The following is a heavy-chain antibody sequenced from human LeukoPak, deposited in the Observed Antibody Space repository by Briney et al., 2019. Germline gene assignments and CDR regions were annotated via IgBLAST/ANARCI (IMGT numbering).Heavy chain of an antibody. V-gene: IGHV4-34*01. J-gene: IGHJ4*02. CDR2: INHSGST. CDR1: GGSFSGYY. Sequence: SENLSLTCAVYGGSFSGYYWSWIRQPPGKGLEWIGEINHSGSTNYNPSLKSRVTISVDTSKNQFSLKLSSVTAADTAVYYCARGIGIVGAFDYWGQGTLVTVSS. D-gene: IGHD1-26*01. CDR3: ARGIGIVGAFDY.